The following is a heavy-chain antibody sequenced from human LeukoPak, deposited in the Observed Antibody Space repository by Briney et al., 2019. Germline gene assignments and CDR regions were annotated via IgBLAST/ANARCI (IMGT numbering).Heavy chain of an antibody. J-gene: IGHJ4*02. Sequence: SETLSLTCAVYGGPFSGYYWSWIRQPPGKGLEWIGEINHSGSTNYNPSLKSRVTISVDTSKNQFSLKLSSVTAADTAVYYCARGRGIQLWLALFDYWGQGTLVTVSS. D-gene: IGHD5-18*01. CDR1: GGPFSGYY. CDR3: ARGRGIQLWLALFDY. CDR2: INHSGST. V-gene: IGHV4-34*01.